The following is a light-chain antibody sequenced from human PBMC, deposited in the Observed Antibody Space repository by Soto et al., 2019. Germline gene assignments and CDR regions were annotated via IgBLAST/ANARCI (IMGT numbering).Light chain of an antibody. J-gene: IGLJ2*01. CDR2: VLSDGSH. V-gene: IGLV4-69*01. Sequence: QLVLTQSPSASASLGASVKLTCTLSSGHSSYTIAWLQQQPQRGPRYLMRVLSDGSHTKGDGIPDRFSGSSSGAERYLTISNLQSEDETDYYCQTWSTDIAVFGGGTKLTVL. CDR3: QTWSTDIAV. CDR1: SGHSSYT.